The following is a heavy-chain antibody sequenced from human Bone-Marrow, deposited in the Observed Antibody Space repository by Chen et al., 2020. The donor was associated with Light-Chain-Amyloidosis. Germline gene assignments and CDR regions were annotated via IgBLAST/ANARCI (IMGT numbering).Heavy chain of an antibody. J-gene: IGHJ4*02. CDR1: GYTFPNYW. CDR3: ARRRDGYNFDY. V-gene: IGHV5-51*01. D-gene: IGHD5-12*01. Sequence: VKKPRESLKISCKGSGYTFPNYWIGWVRQMPGKGLEWMGVIYPDDSDARYSPSFEGQVTISADKSITTAYLQWRSLKASDTAMYYCARRRDGYNFDYWGQGTLVTVSS. CDR2: IYPDDSDA.